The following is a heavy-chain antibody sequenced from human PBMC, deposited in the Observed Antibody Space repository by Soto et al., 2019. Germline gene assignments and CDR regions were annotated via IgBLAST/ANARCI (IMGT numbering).Heavy chain of an antibody. CDR3: VRDGSGDFPIDY. Sequence: PGGSLRLSCGASGFIFSSYWMHWVRQAPGKGLVWVSRINSDGRSTTYADSVKGRFTFSRDNAKNTLYLQMNSLRAEDTAVYYCVRDGSGDFPIDYWGQGTLVTVSS. J-gene: IGHJ4*02. CDR2: INSDGRST. V-gene: IGHV3-74*03. D-gene: IGHD3-10*01. CDR1: GFIFSSYW.